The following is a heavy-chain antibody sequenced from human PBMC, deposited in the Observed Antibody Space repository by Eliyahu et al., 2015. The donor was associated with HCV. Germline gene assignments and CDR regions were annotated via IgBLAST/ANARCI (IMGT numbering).Heavy chain of an antibody. CDR1: GFSLTTSGVG. J-gene: IGHJ5*02. D-gene: IGHD6-19*01. Sequence: ITLKESGPTLVKPTQTLTLTCTFSGFSLTTSGVGVGWIRQPPGKALEWLALIYWDDEKHYSPSLKSRLTITRDTSKNQVVLTMTNMDTVDTGTYYCARRPLVLAGPYNWFDPWGQGILVTVSS. V-gene: IGHV2-5*02. CDR3: ARRPLVLAGPYNWFDP. CDR2: IYWDDEK.